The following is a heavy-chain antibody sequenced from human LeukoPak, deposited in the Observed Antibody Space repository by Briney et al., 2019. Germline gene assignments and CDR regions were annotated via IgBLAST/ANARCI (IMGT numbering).Heavy chain of an antibody. J-gene: IGHJ4*02. CDR3: ARDWSADY. CDR2: MGTSGDSP. CDR1: GFTFSSYA. Sequence: GGSLRLSCTASGFTFSSYAMTWVRQAPGKGLEWVSAMGTSGDSPKYADSVKDRFTMSRDSSKNTVYLQMNSLRPEDTAVYYCARDWSADYWGQGTLVTVSS. V-gene: IGHV3-23*01.